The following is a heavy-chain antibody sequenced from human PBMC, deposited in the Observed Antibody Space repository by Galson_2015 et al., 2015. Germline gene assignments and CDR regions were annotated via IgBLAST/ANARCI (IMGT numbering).Heavy chain of an antibody. CDR2: IIPIFGTA. V-gene: IGHV1-69*13. D-gene: IGHD1-1*01. Sequence: SVKVSCKASGGTFSSYAISWVRQAPGQGLEWVGGIIPIFGTANYAQKFQGRVTITADESTSTAYMELSSLRPEDTAVYYCARLMEPETDFDYWGQGTLVTVSS. J-gene: IGHJ4*02. CDR1: GGTFSSYA. CDR3: ARLMEPETDFDY.